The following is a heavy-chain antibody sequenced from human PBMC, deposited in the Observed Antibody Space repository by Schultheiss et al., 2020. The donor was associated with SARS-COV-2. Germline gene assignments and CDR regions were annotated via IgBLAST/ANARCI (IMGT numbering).Heavy chain of an antibody. D-gene: IGHD4-17*01. CDR2: IWYDGSNK. CDR3: AKDLGDYGDYVGLDY. Sequence: GGSLRLSCAASGFTFSSYAMSWVRQAPGKGLEWVAVIWYDGSNKYYADSVKGRFTISRDNSKNTLYLQMNSLRPEDTAVYYCAKDLGDYGDYVGLDYWGQGTLVTVSS. CDR1: GFTFSSYA. V-gene: IGHV3-30*02. J-gene: IGHJ4*02.